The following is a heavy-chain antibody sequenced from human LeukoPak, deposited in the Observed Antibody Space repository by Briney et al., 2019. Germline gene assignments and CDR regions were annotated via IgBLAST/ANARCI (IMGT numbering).Heavy chain of an antibody. CDR1: GGSFSDYF. CDR3: ARVCCGGVLTGFNDAFDI. Sequence: SETLSLTCAVYGGSFSDYFWSWIRQPPGKGLEWIGEINHSRSTNYNPSLKSRVTISVDTSKNQFSLKLSSVTAADTAVYYCARVCCGGVLTGFNDAFDIWGQGTMVTVSS. J-gene: IGHJ3*02. CDR2: INHSRST. V-gene: IGHV4-34*01. D-gene: IGHD3-9*01.